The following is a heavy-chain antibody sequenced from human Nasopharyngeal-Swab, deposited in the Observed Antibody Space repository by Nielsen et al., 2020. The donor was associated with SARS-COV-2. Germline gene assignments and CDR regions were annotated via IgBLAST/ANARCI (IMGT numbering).Heavy chain of an antibody. Sequence: GESLKISCATSGFTFSSYWMTWVRQAPGKGLEWVANIKHDGSAKYYIDSVKGRFTISRDNAKSSLFLEMNSLRVEDTALYYCATDGYSFGYDRGYWGQGTLVIVSS. V-gene: IGHV3-7*01. CDR3: ATDGYSFGYDRGY. CDR1: GFTFSSYW. D-gene: IGHD4-11*01. J-gene: IGHJ4*02. CDR2: IKHDGSAK.